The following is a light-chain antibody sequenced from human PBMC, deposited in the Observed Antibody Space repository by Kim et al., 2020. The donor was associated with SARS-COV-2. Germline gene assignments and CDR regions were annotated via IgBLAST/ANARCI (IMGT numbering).Light chain of an antibody. V-gene: IGKV3-15*01. CDR2: GAF. J-gene: IGKJ1*01. CDR1: QSVSSN. CDR3: QHYNDWPT. Sequence: SVSPGERATLSCRARQSVSSNLAWYQQKPGQAPRLLIYGAFTRATGIPARFSGSGSGSEFTLTISSLQSEDFAVYYCQHYNDWPTFGQGTKVDIK.